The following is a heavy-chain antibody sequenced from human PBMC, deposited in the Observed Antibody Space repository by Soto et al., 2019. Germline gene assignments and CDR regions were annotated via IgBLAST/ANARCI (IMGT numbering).Heavy chain of an antibody. CDR3: AKGRSGGLATDV. V-gene: IGHV3-23*01. Sequence: PGGSLRLSWAASGFTFSSYAMSWVRQAPGKGLEWVSAISGSGGSTYYADSVKGRFTISRDNSKNTLYLQMNSLRAEDTAVYYCAKGRSGGLATDVWGKGTTVTVSS. J-gene: IGHJ6*04. D-gene: IGHD1-26*01. CDR1: GFTFSSYA. CDR2: ISGSGGST.